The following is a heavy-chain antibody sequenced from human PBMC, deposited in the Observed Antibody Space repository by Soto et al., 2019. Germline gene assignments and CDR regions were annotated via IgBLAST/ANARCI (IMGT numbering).Heavy chain of an antibody. CDR3: ARGWFGEYYYGMDV. D-gene: IGHD3-10*01. V-gene: IGHV1-2*04. J-gene: IGHJ6*02. Sequence: ASVKVSCKASGYTFTGHYMHWVRQAPGQGLEWMGWINPNSGGTNYAQKFQGWVTMTRDTSISTAYMELSRLRSDDTAVYYCARGWFGEYYYGMDVWGLGTTVTV. CDR2: INPNSGGT. CDR1: GYTFTGHY.